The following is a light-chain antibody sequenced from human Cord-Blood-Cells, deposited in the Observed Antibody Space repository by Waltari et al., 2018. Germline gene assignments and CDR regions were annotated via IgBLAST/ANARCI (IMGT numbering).Light chain of an antibody. V-gene: IGLV3-1*01. J-gene: IGLJ2*01. CDR3: QAWDSSTVV. CDR1: KLGDKY. CDR2: QDS. Sequence: SYELTQPPSVSVSPGQTASITCSGDKLGDKYACWYQQKPGQSPVLAIYQDSKRPSGIPERFSGSNSGNTAPLTISGTQAMDEADYYCQAWDSSTVVFGGGTKLTIL.